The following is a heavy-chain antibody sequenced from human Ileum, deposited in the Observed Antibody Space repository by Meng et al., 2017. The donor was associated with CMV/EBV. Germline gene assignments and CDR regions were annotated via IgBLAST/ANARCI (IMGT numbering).Heavy chain of an antibody. Sequence: QIPLKKSGPTLVKPTQTLTLTCTFSGFSLTTNVESVGWIRQPPGKALEWLALIHGGGGKQYSPSLQSRLTATRDTSKNQVVLTMTNMDPVDTATYYCVHRYSSSSGQVSWGQGTLVTVSS. J-gene: IGHJ5*02. CDR1: GFSLTTNVES. CDR2: IHGGGGK. D-gene: IGHD6-6*01. V-gene: IGHV2-5*02. CDR3: VHRYSSSSGQVS.